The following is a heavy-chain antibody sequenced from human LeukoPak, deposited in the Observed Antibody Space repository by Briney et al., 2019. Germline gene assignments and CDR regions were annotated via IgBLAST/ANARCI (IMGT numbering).Heavy chain of an antibody. CDR1: GGSITSYY. J-gene: IGHJ4*02. V-gene: IGHV4-4*07. Sequence: SETLSLTCTVSGGSITSYYWNWIRQPAGKGLEWIGRMYISGSTNYNPSLKSRVTMSLDTSTNQVSLILTSVTAADTAAYYCARERSTTVNTYFFDSWGQGTLVSVSS. D-gene: IGHD4-17*01. CDR3: ARERSTTVNTYFFDS. CDR2: MYISGST.